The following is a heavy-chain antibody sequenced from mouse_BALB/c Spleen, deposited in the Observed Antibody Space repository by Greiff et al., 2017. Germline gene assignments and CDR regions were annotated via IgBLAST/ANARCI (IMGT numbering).Heavy chain of an antibody. Sequence: EVQRVESGGGLVKPGGSLKLSCAASGFTFSDYYMYWVRQTPEKRLEWVATISDGGSYTYYPDSVKGRFTISRDNAKNNLYLQMSSLKSEDTAMKYCARGGGKGYFDYWGQGTTLTVSS. CDR1: GFTFSDYY. CDR3: ARGGGKGYFDY. V-gene: IGHV5-4*02. CDR2: ISDGGSYT. D-gene: IGHD1-1*02. J-gene: IGHJ2*01.